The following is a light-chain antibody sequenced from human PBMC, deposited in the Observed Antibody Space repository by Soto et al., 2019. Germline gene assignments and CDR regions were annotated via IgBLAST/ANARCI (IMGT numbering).Light chain of an antibody. CDR1: QSVPSDY. CDR3: QQYGSSPLT. Sequence: PGERATLSCRASQSVPSDYLAWYHQKPGQPPRLLVYGASYRSTGIPDRFSGSGSGTDFSLTISSLEPEDFAVYYCQQYGSSPLTFGGGTKVEIK. J-gene: IGKJ4*01. CDR2: GAS. V-gene: IGKV3-20*01.